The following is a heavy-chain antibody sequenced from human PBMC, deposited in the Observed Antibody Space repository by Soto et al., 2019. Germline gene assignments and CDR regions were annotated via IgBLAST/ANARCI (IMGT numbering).Heavy chain of an antibody. J-gene: IGHJ4*02. V-gene: IGHV1-58*01. CDR2: IVVGSGNT. CDR1: GFTFTSSA. CDR3: ARVYCSGGSCYSIDY. Sequence: SVKVSCKASGFTFTSSAVQWVRQARGQRLEWIGWIVVGSGNTNYAQKFQERVTITRDMSTSTAYMEMSSLRSEDTAVYYCARVYCSGGSCYSIDYWGQGTLVTVSS. D-gene: IGHD2-15*01.